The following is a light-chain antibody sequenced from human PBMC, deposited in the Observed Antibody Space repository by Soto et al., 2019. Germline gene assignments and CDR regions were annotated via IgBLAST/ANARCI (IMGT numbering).Light chain of an antibody. CDR2: AAS. V-gene: IGKV1-9*01. CDR1: QGIGSY. Sequence: DIQLTQSPSFLSASLGDRVTITCRASQGIGSYLAWYQQKPGKAPRLLIYAASTLQSGVPSRFSGSGSGTDFTLTISSLQPEDFATYYCQQLNSYPWTFGQGTKVDIK. CDR3: QQLNSYPWT. J-gene: IGKJ1*01.